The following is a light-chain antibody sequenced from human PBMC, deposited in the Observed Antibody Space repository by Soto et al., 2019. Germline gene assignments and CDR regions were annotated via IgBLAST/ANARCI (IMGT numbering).Light chain of an antibody. J-gene: IGLJ1*01. V-gene: IGLV2-14*01. CDR1: SSDIGGSKY. CDR2: EVT. CDR3: SSYTSSGTLYV. Sequence: QSALTQPASLSGSPGQSITISCAGTSSDIGGSKYVSWYQQHPGKAPKLIIYEVTYRPSGVSARFSGSKSGNTASLTVSGLXAEDEADYYCSSYTSSGTLYVFGTGTKVTVL.